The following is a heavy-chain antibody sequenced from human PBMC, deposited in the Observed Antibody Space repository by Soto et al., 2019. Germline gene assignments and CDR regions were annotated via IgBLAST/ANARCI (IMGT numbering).Heavy chain of an antibody. CDR2: IIPVFGTA. CDR1: GGTFSSYA. V-gene: IGHV1-69*13. J-gene: IGHJ6*02. D-gene: IGHD5-18*01. Sequence: SVKVSCKASGGTFSSYAISWVRQAPGQGLEWMGGIIPVFGTANYAQKFQGRVTITADESTSTAYMELSSLRSEDTAVYYCARDGDRIQLWLPGYYYGMDVWGQGTTVTVSS. CDR3: ARDGDRIQLWLPGYYYGMDV.